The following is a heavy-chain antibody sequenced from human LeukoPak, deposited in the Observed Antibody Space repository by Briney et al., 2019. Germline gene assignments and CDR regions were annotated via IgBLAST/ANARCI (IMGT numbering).Heavy chain of an antibody. D-gene: IGHD6-13*01. CDR1: GFTFNTYA. Sequence: PGGSLRLSCAASGFTFNTYAMTWVRQAPGKGLEWVSAISGSGGSTFYADSVKGRFTISRDNSKNTLYLQMNSLRAEDTAVYFCAKDGTYSSSWLVDWGQGTLVTASS. J-gene: IGHJ4*02. V-gene: IGHV3-23*01. CDR3: AKDGTYSSSWLVD. CDR2: ISGSGGST.